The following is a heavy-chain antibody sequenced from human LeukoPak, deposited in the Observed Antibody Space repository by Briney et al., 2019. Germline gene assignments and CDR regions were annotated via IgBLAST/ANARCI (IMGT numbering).Heavy chain of an antibody. V-gene: IGHV4-4*02. D-gene: IGHD5-12*01. CDR1: GGSISSSNW. CDR2: IYHSGST. Sequence: SETLSLTCAVSGGSISSSNWWTWVRQPPGKGLEWIGEIYHSGSTNYKSSFKSRVTISVDKSKNQFSLKLSSVTAADTAVYYCARNYGGYSTAFDSWGQGTLVTVSS. J-gene: IGHJ4*02. CDR3: ARNYGGYSTAFDS.